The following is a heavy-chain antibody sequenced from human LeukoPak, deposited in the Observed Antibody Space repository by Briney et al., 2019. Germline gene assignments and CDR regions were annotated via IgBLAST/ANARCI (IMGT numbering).Heavy chain of an antibody. V-gene: IGHV3-30*02. CDR3: VKDQGECPGSRCYLRFLEY. Sequence: PGGSLRLSCAASGSNFSIYGMHWVRQAPGKGLEWVTFVRYDQSATVYADSVQGRFAISRDNSKNTVYLQMNSLRVEDTALYFCVKDQGECPGSRCYLRFLEYWGQGTLVIVSS. CDR1: GSNFSIYG. D-gene: IGHD3-3*01. CDR2: VRYDQSAT. J-gene: IGHJ4*02.